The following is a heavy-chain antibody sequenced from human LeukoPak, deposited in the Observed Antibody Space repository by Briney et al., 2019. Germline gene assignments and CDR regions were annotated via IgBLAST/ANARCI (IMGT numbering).Heavy chain of an antibody. Sequence: GGSLRLSCAASGFTFSSYRIDWVRQAPGKGLEWVSCIGSSTSYIYYADSLKGRFTISRDNAKNSLFLQMNSLRADDTAVYYCARVAVSGCSSTSCPLDYWGQGTLVTVSS. V-gene: IGHV3-21*01. CDR3: ARVAVSGCSSTSCPLDY. CDR1: GFTFSSYR. J-gene: IGHJ4*02. CDR2: IGSSTSYI. D-gene: IGHD2-2*01.